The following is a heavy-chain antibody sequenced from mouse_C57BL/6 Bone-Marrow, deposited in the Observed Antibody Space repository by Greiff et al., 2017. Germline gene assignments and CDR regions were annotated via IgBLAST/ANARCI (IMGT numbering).Heavy chain of an antibody. Sequence: VQLQQPGAELVRPGTSVKLSCKASGYTFTSYWMHWVKQRPGQGLEWIGVIDPSDSYTNYNQKFKGKATLTVDTSSGTAYMPLSSLTSENSAVYYCARRDYYGTPYYFDYWGQGTTLTVSS. J-gene: IGHJ2*01. CDR1: GYTFTSYW. CDR3: ARRDYYGTPYYFDY. V-gene: IGHV1-59*01. D-gene: IGHD1-1*01. CDR2: IDPSDSYT.